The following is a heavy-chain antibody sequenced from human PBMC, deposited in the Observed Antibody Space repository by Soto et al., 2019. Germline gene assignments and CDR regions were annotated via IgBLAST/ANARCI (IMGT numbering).Heavy chain of an antibody. Sequence: ETLYGTCVVFGYSISRGYYWGWIRQPPGKGLEWIGSIYHSGNTYYNPSLKSRAIVSVDTSKNQFSLNLSSVTAADTAVYYCARASGDDYKSTEYFQLWGRGTLVTVSS. V-gene: IGHV4-38-2*01. D-gene: IGHD4-4*01. CDR1: GYSISRGYY. CDR3: ARASGDDYKSTEYFQL. J-gene: IGHJ1*01. CDR2: IYHSGNT.